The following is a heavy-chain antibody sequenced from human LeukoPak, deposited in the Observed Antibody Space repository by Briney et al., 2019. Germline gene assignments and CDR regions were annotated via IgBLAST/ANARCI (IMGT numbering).Heavy chain of an antibody. D-gene: IGHD3-3*01. CDR3: ASSDVLRFLEWSTPPTYYYGMDV. V-gene: IGHV1-2*02. Sequence: ASVKVSCKASGYTFTGYYMHWVRQAPGQGLEWMGWINPNSGGTNYAQKFQGRVTMTRDTSISTAYMELSRLRSDDTAVYYCASSDVLRFLEWSTPPTYYYGMDVWGQGTTVTVSS. CDR2: INPNSGGT. CDR1: GYTFTGYY. J-gene: IGHJ6*02.